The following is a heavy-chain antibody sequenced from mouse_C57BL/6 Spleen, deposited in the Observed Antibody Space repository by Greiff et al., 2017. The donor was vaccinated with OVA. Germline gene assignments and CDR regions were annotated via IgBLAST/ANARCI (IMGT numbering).Heavy chain of an antibody. CDR1: GYTFTSYT. V-gene: IGHV1-4*01. Sequence: VQLQQSGAELARPGASVKMSCKASGYTFTSYTMHWVKQRPGQGLEWIGYINPSSGYTKYNQKFKDKATLTADKSSSTAYMQLSSLTSEDSAVYYCARSFSNYEIAYWGQGTLVTVSA. J-gene: IGHJ3*01. CDR3: ARSFSNYEIAY. D-gene: IGHD2-5*01. CDR2: INPSSGYT.